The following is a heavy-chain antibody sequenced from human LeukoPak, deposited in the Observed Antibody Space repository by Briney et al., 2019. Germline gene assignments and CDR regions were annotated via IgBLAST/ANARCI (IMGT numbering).Heavy chain of an antibody. CDR1: GGSISSGSYY. J-gene: IGHJ3*02. V-gene: IGHV4-61*02. CDR2: IYTSGST. Sequence: NSSETLSLTCTVSGGSISSGSYYWSWIRQPAGKGLEWIGRIYTSGSTNYNPSLKSRVTISVDTPKNQFSLKLSSVTAADTAVYYCASHVLRYTFDIWGQGTMVTVSS. CDR3: ASHVLRYTFDI. D-gene: IGHD3-9*01.